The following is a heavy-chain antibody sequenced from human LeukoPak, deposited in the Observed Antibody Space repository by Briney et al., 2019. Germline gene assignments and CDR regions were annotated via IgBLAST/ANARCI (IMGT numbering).Heavy chain of an antibody. J-gene: IGHJ5*02. V-gene: IGHV4-34*01. Sequence: SETLSLTCAVYGGSFSGYYWSWIRQPPGKGLEWIGEINHSGSTNYNPSLKSRVTISVDTSKNQFSLKLSSVTAADTAVYYCARGRGRYYGSGSSTGWIDPWGQGTLVTVSS. CDR2: INHSGST. CDR1: GGSFSGYY. CDR3: ARGRGRYYGSGSSTGWIDP. D-gene: IGHD3-10*01.